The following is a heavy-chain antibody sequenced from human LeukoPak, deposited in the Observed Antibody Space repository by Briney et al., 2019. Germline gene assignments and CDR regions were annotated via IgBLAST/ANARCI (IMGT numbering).Heavy chain of an antibody. Sequence: SVKVSCKASGGTFSSYAISWVRQAPGQGLEWMGGIIPIFGTANYAQKFQGRVTITADESTSTAYMELTSLRSEDTAVYYCARGGYSSSWLLDYWGQGTLVTVSS. CDR2: IIPIFGTA. J-gene: IGHJ4*02. CDR3: ARGGYSSSWLLDY. V-gene: IGHV1-69*13. CDR1: GGTFSSYA. D-gene: IGHD6-13*01.